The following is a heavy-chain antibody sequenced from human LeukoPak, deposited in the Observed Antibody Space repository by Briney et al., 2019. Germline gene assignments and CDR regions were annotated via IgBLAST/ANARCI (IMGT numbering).Heavy chain of an antibody. CDR1: GGSFSGYY. J-gene: IGHJ4*02. D-gene: IGHD6-19*01. CDR2: MKHSGST. CDR3: ARDPAIAVAEYYFDY. Sequence: SETLSLTCAVYGGSFSGYYWSWIRQPPGKGLEWIGEMKHSGSTNYNPSLKSRVTISVDTSKNQLSLKLSSVTAEDTAVYYCARDPAIAVAEYYFDYWGQGTLVTVSS. V-gene: IGHV4-34*01.